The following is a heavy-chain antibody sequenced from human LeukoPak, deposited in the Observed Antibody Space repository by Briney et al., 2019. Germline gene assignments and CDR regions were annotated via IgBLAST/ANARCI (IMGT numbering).Heavy chain of an antibody. CDR1: GGSIFSYY. J-gene: IGHJ2*01. Sequence: SETLSLTCTVSGGSIFSYYFNWIRQPPGKGLEWIGYIYSNGITSYNPSLRSRSTISITTSKNQFSLRLTSVTAADTATYYCARRAYYDSSGYYPASGYFDLWGRGTLVTVSS. V-gene: IGHV4-4*09. CDR3: ARRAYYDSSGYYPASGYFDL. CDR2: IYSNGIT. D-gene: IGHD3-22*01.